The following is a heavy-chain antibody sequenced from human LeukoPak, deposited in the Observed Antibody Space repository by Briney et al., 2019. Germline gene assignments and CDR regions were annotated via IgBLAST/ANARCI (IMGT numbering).Heavy chain of an antibody. J-gene: IGHJ4*02. CDR2: INPNSGGT. D-gene: IGHD6-13*01. CDR1: GYTFTGYY. CDR3: ARDSWGGEEGFDY. V-gene: IGHV1-2*02. Sequence: ASVTVSCMASGYTFTGYYMHWVRQAPGQGLEWMGWINPNSGGTNYAQKFQGRVTMTRDTSISTAYMELSRLRSDDTAVYYCARDSWGGEEGFDYWGQGTLVTVSS.